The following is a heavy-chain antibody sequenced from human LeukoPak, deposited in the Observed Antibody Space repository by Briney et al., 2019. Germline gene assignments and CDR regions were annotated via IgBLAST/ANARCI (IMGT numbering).Heavy chain of an antibody. D-gene: IGHD1-26*01. V-gene: IGHV5-51*01. CDR3: ARQNIGGASASDY. J-gene: IGHJ4*02. CDR1: GYSFTNHW. CDR2: IYPGDSDT. Sequence: GESLKISCKGSGYSFTNHWIGWVRQMPGIGLEWLGIIYPGDSDTRYSPSFQGQVTISADKSISTAYLQWSSLKASDTAMYYCARQNIGGASASDYWGQGTLVTVSS.